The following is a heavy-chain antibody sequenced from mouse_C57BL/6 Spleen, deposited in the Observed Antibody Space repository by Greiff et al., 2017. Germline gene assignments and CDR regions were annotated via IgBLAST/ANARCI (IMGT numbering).Heavy chain of an antibody. J-gene: IGHJ2*01. V-gene: IGHV1-52*01. D-gene: IGHD2-3*01. CDR3: ARDDGCRSFDY. CDR1: GYTFTSYW. Sequence: VQLQQPGAELVRPGSSVKLSCKASGYTFTSYWMHWVKQRPIQGLEWIGNIDPSDRETHYNQKFKDKATLTVDKSSSTAYMQLSSLTSEDSAVYYCARDDGCRSFDYWGQGTTLTVSS. CDR2: IDPSDRET.